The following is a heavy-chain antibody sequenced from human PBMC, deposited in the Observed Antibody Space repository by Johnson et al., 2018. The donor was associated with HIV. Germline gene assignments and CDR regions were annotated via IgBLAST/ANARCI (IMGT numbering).Heavy chain of an antibody. CDR3: ARPRRDGYNQDAFDI. CDR2: IGTAGDT. J-gene: IGHJ3*02. D-gene: IGHD5-24*01. CDR1: GFSFSNYD. Sequence: VQLLESGGGLVQPGRSLRLSCAASGFSFSNYDMHWVRQVTGYGLEWVSGIGTAGDTYYRGSVKGRFTISRENAKNTLYLQMNSLRAEDTAVYYCARPRRDGYNQDAFDIWGQGTMVTVSS. V-gene: IGHV3-13*01.